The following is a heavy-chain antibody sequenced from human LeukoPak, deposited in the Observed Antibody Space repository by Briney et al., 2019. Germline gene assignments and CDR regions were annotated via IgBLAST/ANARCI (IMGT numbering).Heavy chain of an antibody. D-gene: IGHD6-19*01. CDR3: ARADPIAVAGRIGYFEY. CDR1: GYTFTSYG. J-gene: IGHJ4*02. V-gene: IGHV1-18*01. CDR2: INTDNGNT. Sequence: ASVKVSCKASGYTFTSYGISWVRQAPGQGLEWMGWINTDNGNTNYAQKLQGRVNLTTDTSTSTAYMELRSLRSDDTAVYYCARADPIAVAGRIGYFEYWGQGTLVTVSS.